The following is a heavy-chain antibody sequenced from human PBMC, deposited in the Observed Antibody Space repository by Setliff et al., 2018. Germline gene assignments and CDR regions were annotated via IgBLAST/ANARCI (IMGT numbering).Heavy chain of an antibody. Sequence: ASVKVSCKASGYTFTDFGVSWVRQAPGQGLEWVGRISPHNGNTYYAPKFQGTVLMTADTSTTTAYLELRSLRSDDTAVYYCSRLVRFCTRIVCQRLSGDDYWGQGTLVTVSS. CDR3: SRLVRFCTRIVCQRLSGDDY. J-gene: IGHJ4*02. V-gene: IGHV1-18*01. CDR1: GYTFTDFG. D-gene: IGHD3-10*01. CDR2: ISPHNGNT.